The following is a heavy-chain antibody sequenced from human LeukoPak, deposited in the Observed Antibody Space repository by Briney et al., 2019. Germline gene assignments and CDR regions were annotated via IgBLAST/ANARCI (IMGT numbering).Heavy chain of an antibody. D-gene: IGHD3-22*01. CDR1: GYTFTSYD. V-gene: IGHV1-8*01. Sequence: ASVKVSCKASGYTFTSYDINWVRQATGQGLEWMGWMNPNSGNTGYAQKFQGRVTMTRNTSISTAYMELSSLRSEDTAVYYCARNHDYYDSSGYPNPTFDYWGQGTLVTVSS. CDR3: ARNHDYYDSSGYPNPTFDY. CDR2: MNPNSGNT. J-gene: IGHJ4*02.